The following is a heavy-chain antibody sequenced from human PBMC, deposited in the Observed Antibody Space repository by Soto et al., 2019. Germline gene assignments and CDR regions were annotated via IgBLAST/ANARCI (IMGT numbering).Heavy chain of an antibody. CDR3: VRESGSSGWHGDY. Sequence: ASVKVSCKASGYTFISYAISWVRQAPGQGLEWMGWISNYNGDTNYAQKLQGRVTMTTDKSTSTAYMELRSLRSDDTAVYYCVRESGSSGWHGDYWGQGTLVTVSS. D-gene: IGHD6-19*01. J-gene: IGHJ4*02. CDR1: GYTFISYA. CDR2: ISNYNGDT. V-gene: IGHV1-18*01.